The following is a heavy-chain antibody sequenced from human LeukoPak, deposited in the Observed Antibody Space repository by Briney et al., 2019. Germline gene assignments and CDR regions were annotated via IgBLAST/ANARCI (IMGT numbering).Heavy chain of an antibody. D-gene: IGHD3-10*01. CDR3: AREGDRYGSGSSYFDY. CDR2: IYYSGST. CDR1: GGSISSYY. Sequence: SETLSLTCTVSGGSISSYYWSWIRQPPGKGLEGIGYIYYSGSTYYNPSLKSRVTISVDTSKNQFSLKLSSVTAADTAVYYCAREGDRYGSGSSYFDYWGQGTLVAVSS. J-gene: IGHJ4*02. V-gene: IGHV4-59*12.